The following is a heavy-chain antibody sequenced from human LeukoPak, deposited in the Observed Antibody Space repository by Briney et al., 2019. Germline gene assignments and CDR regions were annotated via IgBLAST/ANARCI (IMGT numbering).Heavy chain of an antibody. CDR2: IRRRAYGGAA. CDR1: GFAFDDFA. Sequence: GGSLRLSCTTSGFAFDDFAMSWVRQPAGKGLEWVGFIRRRAYGGAAEYAASVKGRFIISRDDSKGIAYLQMNSLKTEDTAVYYCSRNGLVDFDYWGQGSRVVVSP. J-gene: IGHJ4*02. CDR3: SRNGLVDFDY. V-gene: IGHV3-49*04.